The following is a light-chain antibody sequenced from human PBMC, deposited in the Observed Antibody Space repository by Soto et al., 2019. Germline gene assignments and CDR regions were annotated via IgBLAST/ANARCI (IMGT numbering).Light chain of an antibody. Sequence: QSALIQPHSVSGSPGQSVTISCTGTSSDVGSYNRVSWYQQPPGTAPKLRIYEVSNRPSGVPDRFSGSKSGNTASLTISGLQAEDEADYYCSSYTSSSTLVFGGGTKRTVL. CDR3: SSYTSSSTLV. V-gene: IGLV2-18*02. J-gene: IGLJ2*01. CDR2: EVS. CDR1: SSDVGSYNR.